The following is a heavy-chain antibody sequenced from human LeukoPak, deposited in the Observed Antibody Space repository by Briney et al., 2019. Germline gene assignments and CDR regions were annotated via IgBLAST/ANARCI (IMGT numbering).Heavy chain of an antibody. J-gene: IGHJ4*02. CDR1: GFSLSPSGVA. CDR3: AHSKTGLLILYYFDY. CDR2: IYWDGDK. V-gene: IGHV2-5*02. D-gene: IGHD2-15*01. Sequence: SGPTLVNPTQTLTLTCTFSGFSLSPSGVAVGWIRQPPGKALEWLALIYWDGDKRYNSSLKSRLTVTKDTSKKQVVLTMTSMDPVDTATYYCAHSKTGLLILYYFDYWGQGTLVTVSS.